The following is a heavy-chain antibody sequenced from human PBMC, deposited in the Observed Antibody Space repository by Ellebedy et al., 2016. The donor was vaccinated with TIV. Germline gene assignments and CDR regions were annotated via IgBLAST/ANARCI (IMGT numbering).Heavy chain of an antibody. CDR2: IWYDGSNK. CDR1: GFIFSNYG. Sequence: AGSLRLSXAASGFIFSNYGMHWVRQAPGKGLEWAAVIWYDGSNKYYADSVKGRFTISRDNSKNTLYLEMNSLRAEDTAVYYCVRAPRGQYYFDYWGQGTLVTVSS. J-gene: IGHJ4*02. CDR3: VRAPRGQYYFDY. D-gene: IGHD5-12*01. V-gene: IGHV3-33*01.